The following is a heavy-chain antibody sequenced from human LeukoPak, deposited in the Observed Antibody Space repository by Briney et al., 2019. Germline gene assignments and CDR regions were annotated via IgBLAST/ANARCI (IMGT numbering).Heavy chain of an antibody. Sequence: SETLSLTCAVYGGSFSGYYWSWIRRPPGKGLEWIGEINHSGSTNYNPSLKSRVTISMDTSKNQFSLKLSSVTAADTALYYCARGPGTWYYYWGQGTLVTVSS. D-gene: IGHD6-13*01. J-gene: IGHJ4*02. CDR3: ARGPGTWYYY. CDR1: GGSFSGYY. CDR2: INHSGST. V-gene: IGHV4-34*01.